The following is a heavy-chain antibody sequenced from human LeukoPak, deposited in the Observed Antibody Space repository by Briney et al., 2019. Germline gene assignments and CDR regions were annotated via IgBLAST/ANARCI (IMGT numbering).Heavy chain of an antibody. J-gene: IGHJ5*02. CDR2: IYYSGST. Sequence: SETLSLTCTVSGGSISSYYWSWIRQPPGKGLEWIGYIYYSGSTNYNPPLKSRVTISVDTSKNQFSLKLSSVTAADTAVYYCARGYEVVAATPRGSFDPWGQGTLVTVSS. CDR1: GGSISSYY. CDR3: ARGYEVVAATPRGSFDP. D-gene: IGHD2-15*01. V-gene: IGHV4-59*01.